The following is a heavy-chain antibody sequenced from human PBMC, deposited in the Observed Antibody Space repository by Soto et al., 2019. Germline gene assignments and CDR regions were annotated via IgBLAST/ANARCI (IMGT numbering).Heavy chain of an antibody. V-gene: IGHV3-30-3*01. Sequence: QVQLVESGGGVVQPGRSLRLSCAASGFTFSSYAMHWVRQAPGKGLEWVALISYDGSNKYFADSVKGRFIISRDNSKNTLYLQMNRLRSEDTAVYYCTSDPTEFDYSSSSFFGYWGQGTLVTVSS. CDR1: GFTFSSYA. D-gene: IGHD6-6*01. CDR2: ISYDGSNK. J-gene: IGHJ4*02. CDR3: TSDPTEFDYSSSSFFGY.